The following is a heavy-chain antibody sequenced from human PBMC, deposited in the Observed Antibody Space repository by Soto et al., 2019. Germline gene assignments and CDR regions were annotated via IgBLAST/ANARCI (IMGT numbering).Heavy chain of an antibody. CDR3: AAPPRY. D-gene: IGHD6-6*01. Sequence: QVQLQESGPGLVKPSETLSLTCTVSGGSISSYYWSWIRPPPGKGLEWIGYIYDSGSTNSNPSLKRRVTISVDTSKNQFSLKLTSVTAADTAVYYCAAPPRYWGQGTLVTVSS. V-gene: IGHV4-59*01. CDR2: IYDSGST. CDR1: GGSISSYY. J-gene: IGHJ4*02.